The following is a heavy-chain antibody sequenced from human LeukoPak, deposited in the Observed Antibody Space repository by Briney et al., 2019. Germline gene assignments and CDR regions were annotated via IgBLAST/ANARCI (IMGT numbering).Heavy chain of an antibody. CDR3: ARGLFGPGSCPDY. Sequence: GGSLRLSCTAPGFTFSSYAIHWIRQAPGKGLEWVALVWHDGSNRYYADSVKGRFTISGDNSKNTVYLQMNSLRAEDTAVYYCARGLFGPGSCPDYWGQGTLVTVSS. V-gene: IGHV3-33*01. CDR2: VWHDGSNR. D-gene: IGHD3-3*01. J-gene: IGHJ4*02. CDR1: GFTFSSYA.